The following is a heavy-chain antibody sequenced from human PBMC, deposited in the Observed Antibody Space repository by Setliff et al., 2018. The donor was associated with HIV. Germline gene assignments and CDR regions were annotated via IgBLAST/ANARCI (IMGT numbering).Heavy chain of an antibody. V-gene: IGHV4-38-2*02. CDR3: AGGIVGATSIDY. D-gene: IGHD1-26*01. J-gene: IGHJ4*02. CDR2: FFPSGGT. Sequence: PSETLSLTCTVSGGSMSSYYWGWIRQPPGKGLDWIGSFFPSGGTYYNPSLKSRVTISVDTSKNQFSLKLSSVTAADTAVYYCAGGIVGATSIDYWGQGTLVTVSS. CDR1: GGSMSSYY.